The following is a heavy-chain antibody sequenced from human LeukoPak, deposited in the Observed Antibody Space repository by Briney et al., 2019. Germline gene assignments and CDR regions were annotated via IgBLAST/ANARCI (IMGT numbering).Heavy chain of an antibody. Sequence: SETQSLTCTVSGGSISSSSYYWGWIRQPPGKGLEWIGSTYYSGSTYYNPSLKSRVTISVDTSKNQFSLKLSSVTAADTAVYYCARIFNTVDSDYWGQGTLVTVSS. D-gene: IGHD4-23*01. CDR2: TYYSGST. CDR3: ARIFNTVDSDY. CDR1: GGSISSSSYY. J-gene: IGHJ4*02. V-gene: IGHV4-39*07.